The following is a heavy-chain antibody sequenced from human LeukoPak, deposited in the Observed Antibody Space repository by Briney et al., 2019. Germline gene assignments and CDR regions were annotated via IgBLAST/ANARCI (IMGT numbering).Heavy chain of an antibody. V-gene: IGHV1-18*01. D-gene: IGHD2-21*02. CDR1: GYTFTSYG. Sequence: GAAVKVSCKASGYTFTSYGISWVRQAPGQGLEWMGWISAYNGNTNYAQKLQDRVTMTTDTSTSTAYMELRRLRSGDTAVYYCARGVVTATPHFDYWGQGTLVTVSS. CDR3: ARGVVTATPHFDY. CDR2: ISAYNGNT. J-gene: IGHJ4*02.